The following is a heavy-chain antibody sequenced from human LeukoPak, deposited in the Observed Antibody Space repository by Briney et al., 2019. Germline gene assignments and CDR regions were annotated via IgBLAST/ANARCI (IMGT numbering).Heavy chain of an antibody. J-gene: IGHJ4*02. D-gene: IGHD3-3*01. Sequence: SETLSLTCTVSGGSICSSSYYWGWIRQPPGKGLEWIGSIYYSGSTYYNPSLKSRVTISVDTSKNQFSLKLSSVTAADTAVYYCARHITIFGVVIKGGSYYFDYWGQGTLVTVSS. CDR1: GGSICSSSYY. CDR3: ARHITIFGVVIKGGSYYFDY. V-gene: IGHV4-39*01. CDR2: IYYSGST.